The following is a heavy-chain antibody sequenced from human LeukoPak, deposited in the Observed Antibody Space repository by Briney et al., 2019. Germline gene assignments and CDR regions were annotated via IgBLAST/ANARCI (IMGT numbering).Heavy chain of an antibody. V-gene: IGHV4-34*01. CDR2: INHSGST. J-gene: IGHJ4*02. Sequence: SETLSLTCAVYGGSFSGYYWSWIRQPPGKGLEWIGEINHSGSTNYNPSLKSRVTISVDTSKNQFSLKLSSVTAADTAVYYCAREEVLAATLDYWGQGTLVTVSS. D-gene: IGHD2-15*01. CDR3: AREEVLAATLDY. CDR1: GGSFSGYY.